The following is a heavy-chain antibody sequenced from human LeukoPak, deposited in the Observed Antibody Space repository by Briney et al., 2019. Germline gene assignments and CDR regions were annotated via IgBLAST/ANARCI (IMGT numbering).Heavy chain of an antibody. CDR1: GFTFSSYW. CDR2: IKQDGSEK. V-gene: IGHV3-7*03. CDR3: ATQWLVLNDAFDI. J-gene: IGHJ3*02. Sequence: GGSLRLSCAASGFTFSSYWMSWVRQAPGKGLEWVANIKQDGSEKYYVDSVKGRFTISRDNSKNTLYLQMNSLRAEDTAVYYCATQWLVLNDAFDIWGQGTMVTVSS. D-gene: IGHD6-19*01.